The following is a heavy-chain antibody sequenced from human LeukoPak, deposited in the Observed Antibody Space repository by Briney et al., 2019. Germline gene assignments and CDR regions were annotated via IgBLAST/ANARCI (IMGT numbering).Heavy chain of an antibody. CDR3: ARGRREYQLLFMSVDY. CDR2: INHSGST. Sequence: PSETLSLTCAVYGGSFSGYYWSWIRQPPGKGLEWIVEINHSGSTNYNPSLKSRVTISVDTSKNQFSLKLSSVTAADTAVYYCARGRREYQLLFMSVDYWGQGTLVTVSS. D-gene: IGHD2-2*01. J-gene: IGHJ4*02. CDR1: GGSFSGYY. V-gene: IGHV4-34*01.